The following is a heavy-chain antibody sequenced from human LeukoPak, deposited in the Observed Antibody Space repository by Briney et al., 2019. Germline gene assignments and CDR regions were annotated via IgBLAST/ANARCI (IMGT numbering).Heavy chain of an antibody. J-gene: IGHJ4*02. CDR2: IYSDGSSI. D-gene: IGHD5-12*01. V-gene: IGHV3-74*01. CDR3: TRGASGYGNFDY. Sequence: GGSLRLSCAASGFSVGGYWIHWVRQGPGMGLVWVSRIYSDGSSISYADSVKGRFSISGDNAKNTLYLQMNRLRAEDTAVYYCTRGASGYGNFDYWGQGTLVTVSS. CDR1: GFSVGGYW.